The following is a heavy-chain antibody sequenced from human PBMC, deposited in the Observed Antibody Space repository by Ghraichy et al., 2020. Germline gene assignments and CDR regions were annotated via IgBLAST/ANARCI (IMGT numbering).Heavy chain of an antibody. CDR1: GFTFSSYS. D-gene: IGHD4-23*01. J-gene: IGHJ6*02. CDR3: ARGSKVVRFFYYDGMDV. V-gene: IGHV3-48*02. Sequence: GGSLRLSCVGSGFTFSSYSMTWVRQSPGKGLEWVSYITSSSRFISYADSVKGRFTISRDNAHNSLYLQVNSLRDEDTAVYFCARGSKVVRFFYYDGMDVWGQGTTVTVSS. CDR2: ITSSSRFI.